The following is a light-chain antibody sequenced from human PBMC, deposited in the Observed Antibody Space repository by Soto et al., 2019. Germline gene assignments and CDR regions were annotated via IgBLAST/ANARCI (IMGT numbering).Light chain of an antibody. J-gene: IGLJ1*01. Sequence: QSALTQPASVSGSPGQSITISCTGTSSDVGGYNYVSWYQQHPGKAPKLMIYEVSNRPSGVSNRFSGSKSGHTACLTISGLQAEDEADYYCSSYTSSSTLFGTGTKLTVL. CDR1: SSDVGGYNY. CDR3: SSYTSSSTL. V-gene: IGLV2-14*01. CDR2: EVS.